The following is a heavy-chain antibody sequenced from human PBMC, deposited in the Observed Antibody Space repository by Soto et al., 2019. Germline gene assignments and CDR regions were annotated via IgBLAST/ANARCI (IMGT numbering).Heavy chain of an antibody. J-gene: IGHJ6*02. CDR3: AREWQQLNYYYSYGMDV. CDR2: INPNSGGT. D-gene: IGHD6-13*01. V-gene: IGHV1-2*02. CDR1: GYTFTGYY. Sequence: QVQLVQSGAEVKKPGASVKVSCKASGYTFTGYYMHWVRQAPGQGLEWMGWINPNSGGTNYAQKFQGRVTMTRDTSISTAYMELSRLRSDDTAVYYCAREWQQLNYYYSYGMDVWGQGTTVTVSS.